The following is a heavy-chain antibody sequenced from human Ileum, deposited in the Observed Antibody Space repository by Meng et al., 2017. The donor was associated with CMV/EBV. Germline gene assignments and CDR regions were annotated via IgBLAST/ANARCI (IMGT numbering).Heavy chain of an antibody. J-gene: IGHJ6*02. CDR3: ARQQPGYGMDF. Sequence: GESLKISCKASGYSFDSYWIGWVRQMPGKGLEWMGIIYPDDSDTRYSPSFQGQVTISADRSFSTAYLQWSSLKASDTAIYYCARQQPGYGMDFWGHGTTVTVSS. CDR2: IYPDDSDT. V-gene: IGHV5-51*01. CDR1: GYSFDSYW. D-gene: IGHD2-15*01.